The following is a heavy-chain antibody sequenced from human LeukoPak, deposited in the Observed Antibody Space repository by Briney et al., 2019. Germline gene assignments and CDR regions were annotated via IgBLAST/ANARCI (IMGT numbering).Heavy chain of an antibody. Sequence: SETLSLTCTVSGGSISSYYWSWIRQPPGKGLEWIGYIYYSGSTNYNPSLKSRVTISVGTSKNQFSLKLSSVTAADTAVYYCAREGPLLRYLEGWGQGTLVTVSS. V-gene: IGHV4-59*01. D-gene: IGHD3-9*01. J-gene: IGHJ4*02. CDR2: IYYSGST. CDR3: AREGPLLRYLEG. CDR1: GGSISSYY.